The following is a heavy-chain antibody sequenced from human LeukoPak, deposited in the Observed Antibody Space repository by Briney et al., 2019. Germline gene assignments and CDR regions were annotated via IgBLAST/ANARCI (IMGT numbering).Heavy chain of an antibody. V-gene: IGHV1-69*13. D-gene: IGHD5-18*01. CDR3: ARGDTAMVIDY. J-gene: IGHJ4*02. CDR2: TIPIFGTA. CDR1: GGTFSSYA. Sequence: SVKVSCKASGGTFSSYAISWVRQAPGQGLEWMGGTIPIFGTANCAQKFQGRVTITADESTSTAYMELSSLRSEDTAVYYCARGDTAMVIDYWGQGTLVTVSS.